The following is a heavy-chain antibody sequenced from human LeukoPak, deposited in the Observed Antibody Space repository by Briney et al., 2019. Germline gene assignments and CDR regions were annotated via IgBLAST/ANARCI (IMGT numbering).Heavy chain of an antibody. CDR1: GFTSSSYW. CDR3: ARAGEWEPYFDY. CDR2: IKQDGSEK. J-gene: IGHJ4*02. D-gene: IGHD1-26*01. Sequence: PGGSLRLSCAASGFTSSSYWMSWVRQAPGKGLEWVANIKQDGSEKYYVDSVKGRFTISRDNAKNSLYLQMNSLRAEDTAVYYCARAGEWEPYFDYWGQGTLVTVSS. V-gene: IGHV3-7*01.